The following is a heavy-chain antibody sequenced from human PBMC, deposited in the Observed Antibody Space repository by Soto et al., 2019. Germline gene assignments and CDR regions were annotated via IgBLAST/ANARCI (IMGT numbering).Heavy chain of an antibody. D-gene: IGHD3-16*01. CDR2: ISYDGSNK. CDR3: ARERGSRSFDY. V-gene: IGHV3-30-3*01. CDR1: GFTFSSYA. Sequence: QVQLVESGGGVVQPGRSLRLSCAASGFTFSSYAMHWVRQAPGKGLEWVAVISYDGSNKYYADSVKGRFTISRDNSKNRLYLQMNSLRAEDTAVDYCARERGSRSFDYWGQGTLVTVSS. J-gene: IGHJ4*02.